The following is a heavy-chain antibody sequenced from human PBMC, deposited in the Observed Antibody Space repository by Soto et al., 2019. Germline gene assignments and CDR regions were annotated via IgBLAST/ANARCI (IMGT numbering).Heavy chain of an antibody. V-gene: IGHV5-51*01. J-gene: IGHJ4*02. CDR2: IHPGDSDL. CDR1: GYRFTNYW. CDR3: AKLDGHGGNQFDY. Sequence: PGESLKICRQCSGYRFTNYWIGWVRQLPGKGLEWMGIIHPGDSDLRYSPSFQGQVTISADKSISTAYLQWSSLKASDTAMYYCAKLDGHGGNQFDYWGQGTLVTVS. D-gene: IGHD2-15*01.